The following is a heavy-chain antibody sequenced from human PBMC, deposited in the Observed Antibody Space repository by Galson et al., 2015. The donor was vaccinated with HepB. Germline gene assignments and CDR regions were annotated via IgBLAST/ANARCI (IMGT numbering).Heavy chain of an antibody. Sequence: SLRLSCAASGFTFSNAWMNWVRQAPGKGLEWVSYTSSSSSYTNYADSVKGRFTISRDNAKNSLYLQMNSLRAEDTAVYYCARGPQLNNGRGGFDYWGQGTLVTVSS. D-gene: IGHD5-24*01. CDR2: TSSSSSYT. CDR3: ARGPQLNNGRGGFDY. CDR1: GFTFSNAW. J-gene: IGHJ4*02. V-gene: IGHV3-11*05.